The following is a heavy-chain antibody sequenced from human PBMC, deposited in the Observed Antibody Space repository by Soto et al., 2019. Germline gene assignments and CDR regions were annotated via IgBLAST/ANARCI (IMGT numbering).Heavy chain of an antibody. Sequence: PGGSLRLSCAASGFTFSSYAMHWVRQAPGKGLEWVAVISYDGSNKYYADSVKGRFTISRDNSKNTLYLQMNSLRAEDTAVYYCAREAKQWLVLWNYYGMDVWGQGTTVTVSS. D-gene: IGHD6-19*01. CDR2: ISYDGSNK. J-gene: IGHJ6*02. CDR3: AREAKQWLVLWNYYGMDV. V-gene: IGHV3-30-3*01. CDR1: GFTFSSYA.